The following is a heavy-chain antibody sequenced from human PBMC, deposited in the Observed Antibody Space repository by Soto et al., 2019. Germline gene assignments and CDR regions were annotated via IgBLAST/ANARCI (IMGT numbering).Heavy chain of an antibody. Sequence: GVPLRLSCAASGYTCSNFAMSWVRQAPGKGLEWVSAISGSGDNTYYADSVKGRFTISRDNSKNTLYLQMSSLRADDTAVYYCAKENARMGSDYWGQGTLVTVSS. CDR2: ISGSGDNT. J-gene: IGHJ4*02. D-gene: IGHD1-26*01. CDR1: GYTCSNFA. V-gene: IGHV3-23*01. CDR3: AKENARMGSDY.